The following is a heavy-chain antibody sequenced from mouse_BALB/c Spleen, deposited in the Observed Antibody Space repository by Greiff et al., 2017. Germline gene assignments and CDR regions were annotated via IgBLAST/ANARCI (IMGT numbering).Heavy chain of an antibody. V-gene: IGHV1-80*01. CDR1: GYAFSSYW. Sequence: QVHVKQSGAELVRPGSSVKISCKASGYAFSSYWMNWVKQRPGQGLEWIGQIYPGDGDTNYNGKFKGKATLTADKSSSTAYMQLSSLASEDSAVYFCARDITTVVALDYWGQGTTLTVSS. CDR3: ARDITTVVALDY. D-gene: IGHD1-1*01. J-gene: IGHJ2*01. CDR2: IYPGDGDT.